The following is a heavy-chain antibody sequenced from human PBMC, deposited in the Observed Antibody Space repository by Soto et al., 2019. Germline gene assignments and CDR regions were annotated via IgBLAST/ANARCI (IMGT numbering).Heavy chain of an antibody. Sequence: QLQLQESGSGLVKPSQTLSLTCAVSGGSISSGGYSWSWIRQPPGKGLEWIGYVYHTGSASYNPSRKSRVTISVDRSKNQFSLNLDSVTAADTAVYYCARDRSATGFDPWGQGTLVTVSS. D-gene: IGHD3-16*02. CDR3: ARDRSATGFDP. J-gene: IGHJ5*02. V-gene: IGHV4-30-2*01. CDR1: GGSISSGGYS. CDR2: VYHTGSA.